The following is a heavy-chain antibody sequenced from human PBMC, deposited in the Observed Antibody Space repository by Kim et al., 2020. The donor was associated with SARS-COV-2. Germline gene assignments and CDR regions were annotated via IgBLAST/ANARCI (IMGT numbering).Heavy chain of an antibody. CDR3: TRADGSGSYYPREGYYFDY. Sequence: GGSLRLSCTASGFTFGDYAMSWFRQAPGKGLEWVGFIRSKAYGGTTEYAASVKGRFTISRDDSKSIAYLQMNSLKTEDTAVYYCTRADGSGSYYPREGYYFDYWGQGTLVTVSS. D-gene: IGHD3-10*01. V-gene: IGHV3-49*03. CDR1: GFTFGDYA. CDR2: IRSKAYGGTT. J-gene: IGHJ4*02.